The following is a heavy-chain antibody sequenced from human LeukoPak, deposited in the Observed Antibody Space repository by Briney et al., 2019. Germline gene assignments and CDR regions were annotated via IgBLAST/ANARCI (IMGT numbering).Heavy chain of an antibody. D-gene: IGHD4-23*01. CDR3: AREWTSTVVFDY. CDR2: ISSSSSYI. CDR1: GFTFRSYS. J-gene: IGHJ4*02. V-gene: IGHV3-21*01. Sequence: GGSLRLSCAASGFTFRSYSMNWVRQAPGKGLEWVSSISSSSSYIHYADSVKGRFTISRDSAKNSLYLQMNSLRAEDTAVYYCAREWTSTVVFDYWGQGTLVTVSS.